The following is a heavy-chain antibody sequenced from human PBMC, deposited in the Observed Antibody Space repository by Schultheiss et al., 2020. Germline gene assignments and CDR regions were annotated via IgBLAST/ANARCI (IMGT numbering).Heavy chain of an antibody. CDR1: GFTVSSNY. Sequence: GESLRLSCAASGFTVSSNYMSWVRQAPGKGLEWVSVIYSGGSTYYADSVKGRFTISRDNSKNTLYLQMNSLRAEDTAVYYCAREPPDPTGVGYYYYGMDVWGQGTTVTVSS. J-gene: IGHJ6*02. V-gene: IGHV3-53*01. D-gene: IGHD3-10*01. CDR3: AREPPDPTGVGYYYYGMDV. CDR2: IYSGGST.